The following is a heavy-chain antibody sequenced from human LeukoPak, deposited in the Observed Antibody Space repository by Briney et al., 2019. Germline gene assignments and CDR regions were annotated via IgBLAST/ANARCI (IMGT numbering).Heavy chain of an antibody. D-gene: IGHD3-22*01. Sequence: GGSLRLSCAASGFTLSSYAMSWVHQAPGKGLEWVSAISGSGGSTYYADSVKGRFTISRDNSKNTLYLQMNSLRAEDTAVYYCARSDSSGYTDYWGQGTLVTVSS. J-gene: IGHJ4*02. CDR3: ARSDSSGYTDY. CDR2: ISGSGGST. V-gene: IGHV3-23*01. CDR1: GFTLSSYA.